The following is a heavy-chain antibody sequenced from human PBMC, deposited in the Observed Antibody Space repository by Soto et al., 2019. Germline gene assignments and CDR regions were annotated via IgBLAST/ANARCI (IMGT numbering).Heavy chain of an antibody. D-gene: IGHD1-26*01. CDR3: TRGYSGIDIYAFDI. CDR2: SGNRANSDTT. CDR1: GSTFSDHY. V-gene: IGHV3-72*01. Sequence: VQLVESGGGLVQPGGSLRLSCAASGSTFSDHYMDWVRQAPGKGLEWVGRSGNRANSDTTEYGSSVNGRVTISRDDSKNSMYLQMNSLKTEDTAVYYCTRGYSGIDIYAFDIWGQGTLVTVSA. J-gene: IGHJ3*02.